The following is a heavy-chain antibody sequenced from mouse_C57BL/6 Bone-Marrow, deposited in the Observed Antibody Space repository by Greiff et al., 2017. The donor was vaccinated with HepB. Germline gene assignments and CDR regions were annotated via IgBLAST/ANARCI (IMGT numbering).Heavy chain of an antibody. Sequence: EVQLVESGPGLAKPSQTLSLTCSVTGYSITSDYWNWIRKFPGNKLEYMGYISYSGSTYYNPSLKSRISITRDTSKNQYYLQLNSVTTENTATYYCARSHYYGSSRYWYFDVWGTGTTVTVSS. CDR1: GYSITSDY. V-gene: IGHV3-8*01. CDR2: ISYSGST. J-gene: IGHJ1*03. CDR3: ARSHYYGSSRYWYFDV. D-gene: IGHD1-1*01.